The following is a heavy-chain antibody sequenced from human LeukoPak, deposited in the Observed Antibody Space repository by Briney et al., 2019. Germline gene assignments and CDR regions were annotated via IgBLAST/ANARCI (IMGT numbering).Heavy chain of an antibody. CDR2: IGWNSGSI. D-gene: IGHD4-17*01. V-gene: IGHV3-9*01. CDR3: AKDPSRDYEGST. J-gene: IGHJ4*02. Sequence: PGRPLSPSCTASGFTFHDTAMLWAPHRPGQALEWVSGIGWNSGSIGYADSVKGRFTISRDNAKNALYLQMNSLRTEDTAFYFCAKDPSRDYEGSTWGQGTLVTVSS. CDR1: GFTFHDTA.